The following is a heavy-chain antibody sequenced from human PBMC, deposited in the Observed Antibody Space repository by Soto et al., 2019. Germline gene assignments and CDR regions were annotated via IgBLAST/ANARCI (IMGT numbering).Heavy chain of an antibody. Sequence: QVQLVQSGPEMKKPGASVKVACKASGYTFLKYGINWVRQAPGQGLEWMGGIQTDNDHASFAQKFEGRVTMTTDTSTRTVYMELRDLSSDDTAVYYCAKDLGSGYRFDYWGQGTPVTVSS. CDR3: AKDLGSGYRFDY. D-gene: IGHD3-9*01. CDR1: GYTFLKYG. V-gene: IGHV1-18*01. J-gene: IGHJ4*02. CDR2: IQTDNDHA.